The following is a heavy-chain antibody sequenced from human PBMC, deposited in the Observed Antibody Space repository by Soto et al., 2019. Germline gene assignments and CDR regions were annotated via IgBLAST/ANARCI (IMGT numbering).Heavy chain of an antibody. J-gene: IGHJ5*02. V-gene: IGHV2-5*02. CDR1: GLSLSTPGVG. CDR2: IYWDNDK. D-gene: IGHD1-1*01. Sequence: QITLKESGPALMEPTQTLTLTCSFSGLSLSTPGVGVGWLRQAPGKALECLAIIYWDNDKRYNPSLKTRLTITQXXSXNXXVLTMTYMEPADTAIYHCAHRVTYGTNYNEDWFDPLGQGTLVTVS. CDR3: AHRVTYGTNYNEDWFDP.